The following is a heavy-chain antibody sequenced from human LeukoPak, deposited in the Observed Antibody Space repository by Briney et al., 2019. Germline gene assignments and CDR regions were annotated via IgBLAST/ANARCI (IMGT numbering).Heavy chain of an antibody. D-gene: IGHD5-18*01. CDR1: GFSFSDSY. Sequence: GRSLRLSCAASGFSFSDSYMTWIRQAPGKGLECISYISSGGSTIYYADSVKGRFTISRDNAKNSLYLQMNSLRAEDTAVYYCARVYSYGLYYFHYWGQGTLVTVSS. J-gene: IGHJ4*02. V-gene: IGHV3-11*01. CDR3: ARVYSYGLYYFHY. CDR2: ISSGGSTI.